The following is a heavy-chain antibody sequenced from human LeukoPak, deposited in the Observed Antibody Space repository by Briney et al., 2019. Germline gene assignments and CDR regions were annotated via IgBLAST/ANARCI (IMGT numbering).Heavy chain of an antibody. CDR1: GGSINNYY. Sequence: SETLSLTRTVSGGSINNYYWSWIRQPPGKGLEWIGYIYYRGSTNYNPSLKSRVTFSVDTSKNQFSLKLNSVTAADTAVYYCARGGDYGDLRYFDYWGQGTLVTASS. D-gene: IGHD4-17*01. V-gene: IGHV4-59*01. CDR2: IYYRGST. J-gene: IGHJ4*02. CDR3: ARGGDYGDLRYFDY.